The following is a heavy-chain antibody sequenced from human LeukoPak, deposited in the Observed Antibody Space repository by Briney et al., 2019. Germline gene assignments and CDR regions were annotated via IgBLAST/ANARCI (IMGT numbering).Heavy chain of an antibody. Sequence: GGFLRLSCAASGITFSSYAMSWVRQAPGKGLEWVSAISGSGGSTYYADSVKGRLTISRDNSKNTLYLQMNSLRAEDTAVYYCAKGRLAYSSGWSFDYWGQGTLVTVSS. J-gene: IGHJ4*02. CDR2: ISGSGGST. V-gene: IGHV3-23*01. CDR3: AKGRLAYSSGWSFDY. CDR1: GITFSSYA. D-gene: IGHD6-19*01.